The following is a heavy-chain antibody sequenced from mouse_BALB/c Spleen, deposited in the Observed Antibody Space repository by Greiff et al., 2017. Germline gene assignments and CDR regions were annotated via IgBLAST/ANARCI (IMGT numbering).Heavy chain of an antibody. Sequence: EVPLVESGGGLVQPGGSRKLSCAASGFTFSSFGMHWVRQAPEKGLEWVAYISSGSSTIYYADTVKGRFTISRDNPKNTLFLQMTSLRSEDTAMYYCARGVYGNYVDYAMDYWGQGTSVTVSS. CDR1: GFTFSSFG. CDR3: ARGVYGNYVDYAMDY. CDR2: ISSGSSTI. D-gene: IGHD2-1*01. V-gene: IGHV5-17*02. J-gene: IGHJ4*01.